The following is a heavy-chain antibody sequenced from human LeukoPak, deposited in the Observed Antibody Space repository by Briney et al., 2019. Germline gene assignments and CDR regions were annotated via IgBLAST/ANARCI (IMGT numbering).Heavy chain of an antibody. J-gene: IGHJ4*02. CDR2: INWNGGST. Sequence: GGSLRLSCAASGFTFDDYGMSWVRQALGKGLEWVSGINWNGGSTGYADSVKGRFTISRDNAKNSLYLQMNSLRAEDTALYYCAKAHSIVGATYYFDYWGQGTLVTVSS. CDR3: AKAHSIVGATYYFDY. V-gene: IGHV3-20*04. CDR1: GFTFDDYG. D-gene: IGHD1-26*01.